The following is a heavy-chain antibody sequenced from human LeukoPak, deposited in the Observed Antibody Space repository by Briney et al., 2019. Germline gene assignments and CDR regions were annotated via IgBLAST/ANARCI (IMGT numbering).Heavy chain of an antibody. D-gene: IGHD1-26*01. V-gene: IGHV3-30*02. Sequence: PGWSLRLSCAASRFTSSSYGMHWVRQAPGKGLEWVAFIRYDGSNKYYADSVKGRFTISRDNSKNTLYLQMNSLRAEDTAVYYCARDGRGAFDYWGQGTLVTVSS. CDR3: ARDGRGAFDY. J-gene: IGHJ4*02. CDR2: IRYDGSNK. CDR1: RFTSSSYG.